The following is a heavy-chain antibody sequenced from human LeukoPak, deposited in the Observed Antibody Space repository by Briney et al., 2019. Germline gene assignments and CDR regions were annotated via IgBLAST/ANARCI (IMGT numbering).Heavy chain of an antibody. J-gene: IGHJ4*02. CDR1: GGTFNSYA. V-gene: IGHV1-69*13. CDR2: IIPIFGTA. Sequence: ASVKVFCKASGGTFNSYAISWVRQAPGQGLEWMGGIIPIFGTANYAQKFQGRVTITADESTSTAYMELSSLRSEDTAVYYCARLGYSNYGYYWGQGTLVTVSS. D-gene: IGHD4-11*01. CDR3: ARLGYSNYGYY.